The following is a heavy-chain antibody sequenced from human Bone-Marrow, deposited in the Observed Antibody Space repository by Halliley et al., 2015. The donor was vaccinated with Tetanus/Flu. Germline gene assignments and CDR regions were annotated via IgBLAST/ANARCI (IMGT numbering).Heavy chain of an antibody. V-gene: IGHV5-51*01. D-gene: IGHD4-17*01. Sequence: QLVQSGAEVQKSGESLKISCKVSGYSFISYWIGWVRQMPGRGLEWMGITYPGDSDTRYSPPFQGQVTISADGSINTAYLQWSSLKASDTAMYYCARLVGMEANGDFHFDYWGQGTLVTVSS. CDR2: TYPGDSDT. CDR3: ARLVGMEANGDFHFDY. J-gene: IGHJ4*02. CDR1: GYSFISYW.